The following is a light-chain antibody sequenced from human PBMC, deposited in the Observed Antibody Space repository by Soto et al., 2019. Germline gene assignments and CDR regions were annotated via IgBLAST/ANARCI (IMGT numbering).Light chain of an antibody. CDR2: DDS. CDR3: CSFAGSSTW. J-gene: IGLJ3*02. Sequence: QSALTQPASVSGSAGQSITISCTGTSSDVGTYKPVSWYQQHPGKAPKVIIYDDSKRPSGVSNRFSGSKSGNTASLTNSGLQAEDEADYYCCSFAGSSTWLGGATK. CDR1: SSDVGTYKP. V-gene: IGLV2-23*01.